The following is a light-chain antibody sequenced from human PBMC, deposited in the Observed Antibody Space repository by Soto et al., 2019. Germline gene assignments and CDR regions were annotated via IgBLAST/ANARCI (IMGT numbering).Light chain of an antibody. CDR2: DVS. Sequence: QSALTQPRSVSGSPGQSVTISCTGTSSDVGAYDYVSWHQQHPGKAPKLMIYDVSKRPSGVPDRFSGSKSGNTASLTISGLQAEDEADYYCCSYAGTYILVFGGGTKLTVL. CDR1: SSDVGAYDY. CDR3: CSYAGTYILV. V-gene: IGLV2-11*01. J-gene: IGLJ3*02.